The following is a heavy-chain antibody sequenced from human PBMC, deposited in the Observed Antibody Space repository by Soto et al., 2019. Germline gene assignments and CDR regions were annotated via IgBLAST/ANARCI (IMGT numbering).Heavy chain of an antibody. Sequence: KPSETLSLTCAVYGGSFSGYYWGWIRQPPGKGLEWIGEINHSGSTNYNPSLKSRVTISVDTSKNQFSLKLSSVTAADTAVYYCASGGYYYYGMDVWGQGTTVTVSS. J-gene: IGHJ6*02. CDR2: INHSGST. CDR1: GGSFSGYY. V-gene: IGHV4-34*01. CDR3: ASGGYYYYGMDV.